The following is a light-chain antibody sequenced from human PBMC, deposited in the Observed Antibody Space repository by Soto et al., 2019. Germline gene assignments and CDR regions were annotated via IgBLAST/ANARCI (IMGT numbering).Light chain of an antibody. J-gene: IGKJ1*01. CDR2: DAS. V-gene: IGKV3-15*01. CDR1: QSVGST. Sequence: EIVLTQSPATLSVSPGESTTLSCRASQSVGSTLAWYQLKPGQSPRLLIYDASTRATGIPDRFSGTGSGTEFTLTISRLQSEDFAVYYCHQYDNRPLTFGQGTKVDIK. CDR3: HQYDNRPLT.